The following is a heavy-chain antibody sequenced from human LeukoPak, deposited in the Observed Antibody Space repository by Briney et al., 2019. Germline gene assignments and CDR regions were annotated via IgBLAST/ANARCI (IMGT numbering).Heavy chain of an antibody. Sequence: PSQTLSLTCTVSGGSISSNSYYWSWIRQPAGKGLEWIGRNYTSGSTNYNPSLKSRVTISVDTSKNQFSLKLNSVTAADTAVYFCASSKKGGGSGYWGQETLVTVSS. J-gene: IGHJ4*02. CDR1: GGSISSNSYY. CDR3: ASSKKGGGSGY. D-gene: IGHD2-15*01. CDR2: NYTSGST. V-gene: IGHV4-61*02.